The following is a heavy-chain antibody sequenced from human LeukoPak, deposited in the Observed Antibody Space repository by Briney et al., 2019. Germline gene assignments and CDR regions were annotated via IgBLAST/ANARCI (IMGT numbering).Heavy chain of an antibody. CDR3: ARDLHCSSTSCYYGSNWFDP. Sequence: PSETLSLTCTVSGGSISSGDYYWSWIRQPPGKGLEWIGYIYYSGSTYYNPSLKSRVTISVDTSKNQFSLKLSSVTAADTAVYYCARDLHCSSTSCYYGSNWFDPWGQGTLVTVS. CDR1: GGSISSGDYY. V-gene: IGHV4-30-4*08. J-gene: IGHJ5*02. CDR2: IYYSGST. D-gene: IGHD2-2*01.